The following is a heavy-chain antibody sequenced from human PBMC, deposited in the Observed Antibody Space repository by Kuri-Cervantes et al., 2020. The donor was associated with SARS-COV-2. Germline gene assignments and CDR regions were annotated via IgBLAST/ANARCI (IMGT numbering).Heavy chain of an antibody. V-gene: IGHV3-13*01. CDR1: GFTFSSYD. CDR2: IGTAGDT. J-gene: IGHJ5*02. CDR3: ARDPSGIIVVVPTFNWFDP. Sequence: GESLKISCAASGFTFSSYDMHWVRQATGKGLEWVSAIGTAGDTYYPGSVKGRFTISRENAKNSLYLQMNSLRAGDTAVYYCARDPSGIIVVVPTFNWFDPWGQGTLVTVSS. D-gene: IGHD2-2*01.